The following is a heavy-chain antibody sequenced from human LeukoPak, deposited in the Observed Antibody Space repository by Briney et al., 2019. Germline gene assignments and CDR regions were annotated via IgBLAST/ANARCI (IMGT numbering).Heavy chain of an antibody. CDR3: ARQMIEGRHYYSMDV. CDR2: IRYDVSNK. J-gene: IGHJ6*03. CDR1: GFIFSSFG. V-gene: IGHV3-30*02. D-gene: IGHD3-22*01. Sequence: GGSLRLSCAASGFIFSSFGMNWVGQGPGKGVEGVAFIRYDVSNKYYADSVKGRFTISRDNSKNTVYLQMNSLRGEDTAVYFCARQMIEGRHYYSMDVWGKGTSVTVSS.